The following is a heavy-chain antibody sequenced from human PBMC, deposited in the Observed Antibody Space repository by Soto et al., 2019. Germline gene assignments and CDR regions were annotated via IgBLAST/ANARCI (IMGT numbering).Heavy chain of an antibody. CDR1: GYTFTSYD. CDR2: MNPNSGNT. D-gene: IGHD3-3*01. CDR3: AKRGDLRFLEWLSVWDYYYYMDV. J-gene: IGHJ6*03. V-gene: IGHV1-8*01. Sequence: GASVKVSCKASGYTFTSYDINWVRQATGKGLEWMGWMNPNSGNTGYAQKFQGRVTMTRNTSISTAYMELSSLRSEDTAVYYCAKRGDLRFLEWLSVWDYYYYMDVWGKGTTVTVSS.